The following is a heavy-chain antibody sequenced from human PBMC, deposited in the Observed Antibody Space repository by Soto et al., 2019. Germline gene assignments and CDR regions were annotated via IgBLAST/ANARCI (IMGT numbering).Heavy chain of an antibody. CDR1: GYGFSNYV. Sequence: QVPLVQSGPEVKKPGISVKVSCKTSGYGFSNYVVSWVRQAPGQGLEWVGRVDPDNVHTKYAQKLQGRVTMATDTATNTSYMELRSLTFDDTAVYYCARGAASGYFYFYYMDVWGKGTTVPVSS. CDR2: VDPDNVHT. J-gene: IGHJ6*03. CDR3: ARGAASGYFYFYYMDV. V-gene: IGHV1-18*01. D-gene: IGHD6-13*01.